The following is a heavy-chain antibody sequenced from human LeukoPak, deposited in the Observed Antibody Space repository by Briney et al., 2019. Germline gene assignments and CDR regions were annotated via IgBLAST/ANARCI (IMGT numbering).Heavy chain of an antibody. CDR3: VKGLDYSSSQMDS. CDR2: INTNGANT. Sequence: GGSLRPSCPASGFTFKSYAMHWARQAPGEGLEYVSSINTNGANTYYADSVKGRFTISRDNSRNTVYVQMNSLTPEDTAVYYCVKGLDYSSSQMDSWGQGTLVTVSS. V-gene: IGHV3-64*05. J-gene: IGHJ4*02. CDR1: GFTFKSYA. D-gene: IGHD6-6*01.